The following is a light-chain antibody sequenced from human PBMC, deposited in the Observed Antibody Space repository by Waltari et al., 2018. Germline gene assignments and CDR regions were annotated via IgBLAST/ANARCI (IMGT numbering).Light chain of an antibody. CDR1: QSLLLQSNGYNY. Sequence: DIVMTQSPLSLPVTPGEPASISCSSSQSLLLQSNGYNYLDWYLQKPGQSPHLLIYLGSIRASGVPGRFSGRGSGTEFTLKIRRVEAEDVGVYYCMQDRQFPWTFGQGTKVDI. J-gene: IGKJ1*01. V-gene: IGKV2-28*01. CDR3: MQDRQFPWT. CDR2: LGS.